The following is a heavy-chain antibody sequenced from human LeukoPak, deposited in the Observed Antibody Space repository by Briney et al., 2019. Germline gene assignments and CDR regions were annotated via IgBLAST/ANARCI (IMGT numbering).Heavy chain of an antibody. J-gene: IGHJ4*02. V-gene: IGHV3-7*01. Sequence: GGSLRLFCAVSGHRFGRFWMSCAREAPGGGLEGGHNINQEGREKHFVDCVKGLYTISRDSAKHSLYLHVKSVRAEDTGVYYCVTLKSRGTYSLDFWGQGTLVTVSS. CDR3: VTLKSRGTYSLDF. D-gene: IGHD1-26*01. CDR2: INQEGREK. CDR1: GHRFGRFW.